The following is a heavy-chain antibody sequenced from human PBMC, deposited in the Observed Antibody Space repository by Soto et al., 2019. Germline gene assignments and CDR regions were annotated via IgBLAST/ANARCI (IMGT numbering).Heavy chain of an antibody. J-gene: IGHJ6*02. CDR3: ARTYYYDSSGYYPYYYGMDV. CDR1: GGSISSGGYS. Sequence: QLQLQESGSGLVKPSQTLSLTCAVSGGSISSGGYSWSWIRQPPGKGLEWIGYIYHSGSTYYNPSLKSRVTISVDGSKNQFSLKLSSVTAADTAVYYCARTYYYDSSGYYPYYYGMDVWGQGTTVTVSS. CDR2: IYHSGST. V-gene: IGHV4-30-2*01. D-gene: IGHD3-22*01.